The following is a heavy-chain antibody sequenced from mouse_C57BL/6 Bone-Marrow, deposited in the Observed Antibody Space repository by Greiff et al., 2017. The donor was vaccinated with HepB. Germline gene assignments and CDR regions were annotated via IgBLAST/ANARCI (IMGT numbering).Heavy chain of an antibody. D-gene: IGHD2-5*01. CDR2: IDPEDGDT. V-gene: IGHV14-1*01. J-gene: IGHJ1*03. Sequence: VQLQQSGAELVRPGASVKLSCTASGFNIKDYYMHWVKQRPEQGLEWIGRIDPEDGDTEYAPKFQGKATMTADTSSNTAYLQLSSLTSEDTAVYYCTTDYYSNPWYLDVWGTGTTVTVSS. CDR3: TTDYYSNPWYLDV. CDR1: GFNIKDYY.